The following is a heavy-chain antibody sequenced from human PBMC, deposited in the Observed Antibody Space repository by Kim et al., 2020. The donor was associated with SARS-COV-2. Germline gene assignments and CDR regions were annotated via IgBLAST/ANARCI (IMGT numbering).Heavy chain of an antibody. D-gene: IGHD6-19*01. V-gene: IGHV6-1*01. Sequence: SQTLSLTCAISGDSVPSNSAAWNWIRQSPSRGLEWLGRTYYRSKWYNDYAVSVKSRITINPDTSKNQFSLQLNSVTPEDTAVYYCAKTPVAGTADAFDIWGQGTMVTVSS. J-gene: IGHJ3*02. CDR3: AKTPVAGTADAFDI. CDR1: GDSVPSNSAA. CDR2: TYYRSKWYN.